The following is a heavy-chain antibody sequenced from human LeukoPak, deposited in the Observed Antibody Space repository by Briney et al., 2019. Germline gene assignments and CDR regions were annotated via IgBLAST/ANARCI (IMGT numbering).Heavy chain of an antibody. V-gene: IGHV4-59*01. CDR3: ARDLSSSGWRHFDY. J-gene: IGHJ4*02. CDR2: IYYSGST. Sequence: SETLSLTCTVSGGSISGYYWSWIRQPPGKGLEWIGYIYYSGSTNYNPSLKSRVTISVDTSENQFSLKLSSVTAADTAVYYCARDLSSSGWRHFDYWGQGTLVTVSS. D-gene: IGHD6-19*01. CDR1: GGSISGYY.